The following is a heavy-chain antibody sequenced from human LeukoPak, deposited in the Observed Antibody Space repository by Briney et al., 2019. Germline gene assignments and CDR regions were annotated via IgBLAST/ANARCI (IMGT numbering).Heavy chain of an antibody. CDR2: ISCDGGNK. D-gene: IGHD3-22*01. Sequence: PGGSLRLSCAASGFTFSSYGMHWVRLAPGKGLEWVAVISCDGGNKYYADSVKGRFTISRDNSKNTLYLQMNSLRAEDTAVYYCARDPTSTYYYDSSGLYWGQGTLVTVSS. J-gene: IGHJ4*02. CDR3: ARDPTSTYYYDSSGLY. V-gene: IGHV3-30*03. CDR1: GFTFSSYG.